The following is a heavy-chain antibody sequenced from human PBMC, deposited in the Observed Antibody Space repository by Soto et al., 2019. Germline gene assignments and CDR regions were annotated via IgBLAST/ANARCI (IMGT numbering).Heavy chain of an antibody. D-gene: IGHD6-13*01. CDR1: GFTFSSYW. Sequence: EVQLVESGGGLVQPGGSLRLSCAASGFTFSSYWMRWVRQAPGKGLEWVANIKQDGSEKYYVDSVKGRFTISRDNAKNSLYLQMNSLRAEDTAVYYCARYSSSWYYDAFDIWGQGTMVTVSS. V-gene: IGHV3-7*01. CDR2: IKQDGSEK. J-gene: IGHJ3*02. CDR3: ARYSSSWYYDAFDI.